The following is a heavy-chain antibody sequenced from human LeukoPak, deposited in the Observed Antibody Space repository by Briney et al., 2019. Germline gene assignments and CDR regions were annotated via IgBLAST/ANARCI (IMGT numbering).Heavy chain of an antibody. CDR3: AKDPLGRYYGSGSYSDY. CDR2: ISGSGGST. V-gene: IGHV3-23*01. D-gene: IGHD3-10*01. Sequence: HPGGSLRLSCAASGFTFSSYAMSWVRQAPGKGLEWVSAISGSGGSTYYADSVKGRFTISRDNSKNTLYLQMNSLRAEDTAVYYCAKDPLGRYYGSGSYSDYWGQGTLVTVSS. CDR1: GFTFSSYA. J-gene: IGHJ4*02.